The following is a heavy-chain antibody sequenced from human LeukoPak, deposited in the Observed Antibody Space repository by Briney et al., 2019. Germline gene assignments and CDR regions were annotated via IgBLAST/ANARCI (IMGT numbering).Heavy chain of an antibody. CDR2: IYYSGST. V-gene: IGHV4-59*01. CDR1: GGSISSYY. Sequence: SETLSLTCTVSGGSISSYYWSWIRQPPGKGLEWIGYIYYSGSTNCNPSLKSRVTISVDTSKNQFSLKLISVTAADTAVYYCARDQFGSSPGNWYFDLWGRGTLVTVSS. J-gene: IGHJ2*01. D-gene: IGHD6-6*01. CDR3: ARDQFGSSPGNWYFDL.